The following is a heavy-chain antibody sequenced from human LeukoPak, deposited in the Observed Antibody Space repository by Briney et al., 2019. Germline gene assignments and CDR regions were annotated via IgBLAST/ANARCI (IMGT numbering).Heavy chain of an antibody. Sequence: SVKVSCKASGDTFSSYAINWARQAPGQGLEWMGRIIPIFGIANYAQKFQGRVTITADKSTSTAYMELSSLRSEDTAVYYCARVSDNWFDPWGQGTLVTVSS. J-gene: IGHJ5*02. D-gene: IGHD2-21*01. V-gene: IGHV1-69*04. CDR2: IIPIFGIA. CDR1: GDTFSSYA. CDR3: ARVSDNWFDP.